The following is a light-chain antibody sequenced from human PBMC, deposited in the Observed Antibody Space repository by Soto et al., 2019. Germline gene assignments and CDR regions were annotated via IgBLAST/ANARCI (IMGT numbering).Light chain of an antibody. Sequence: DIQMTQSPSSLSASVGDRVTITCRASQSISSYLNWYQQKPGKAPKLLIYAASSLQSGVLSRFSGSGSGTDFTLTISSLQPEDFATYYCQQSYSTPFTFGRGTKVDIK. CDR2: AAS. V-gene: IGKV1-39*01. CDR1: QSISSY. CDR3: QQSYSTPFT. J-gene: IGKJ4*01.